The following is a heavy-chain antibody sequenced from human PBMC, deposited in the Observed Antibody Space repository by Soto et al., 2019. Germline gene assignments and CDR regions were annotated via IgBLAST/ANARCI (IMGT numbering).Heavy chain of an antibody. CDR3: AKDRGIAVAGTGNWFDP. V-gene: IGHV3-23*01. J-gene: IGHJ5*02. CDR1: GFTFSSYA. Sequence: EVQLLESGGGLVQPGGSLRLSCAASGFTFSSYAMSWVRQAPGKGLEWVSAISGSGGSTYYADSVKGRFTISRDNSKNTLYLQMNSLRAEDTAVYYCAKDRGIAVAGTGNWFDPWAREPWSPSPQ. CDR2: ISGSGGST. D-gene: IGHD6-19*01.